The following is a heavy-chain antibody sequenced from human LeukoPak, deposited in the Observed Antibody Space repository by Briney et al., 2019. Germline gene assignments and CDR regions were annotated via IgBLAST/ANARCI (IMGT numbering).Heavy chain of an antibody. CDR2: TSGSGGST. V-gene: IGHV3-23*01. D-gene: IGHD2-21*02. CDR1: GFTFSSYA. Sequence: GGSLRLSCAASGFTFSSYAMSWVRQAPGKGLEWVSATSGSGGSTYYADSVKGRFTISRDNSKNTLYLQMNSLRAEDTAVYYCAKGSYCGGDCTTHYPKYYFDYWGQGTLVTVSS. J-gene: IGHJ4*02. CDR3: AKGSYCGGDCTTHYPKYYFDY.